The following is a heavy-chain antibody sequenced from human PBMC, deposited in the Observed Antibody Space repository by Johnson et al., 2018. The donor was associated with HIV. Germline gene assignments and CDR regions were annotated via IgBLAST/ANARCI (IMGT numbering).Heavy chain of an antibody. CDR1: GFTVSSNY. V-gene: IGHV3-53*01. D-gene: IGHD1-26*01. CDR2: IFSVGGA. CDR3: ARRSWALDAFDI. J-gene: IGHJ3*02. Sequence: MLLVESGGGLIQPGGSLRLSCAASGFTVSSNYMSWVRQAPGKGLEWVSVIFSVGGAYYADSVQGRFIISRDNSKNTLYLQMNSLRAEDTAVYYCARRSWALDAFDIWGQGTVVTVSS.